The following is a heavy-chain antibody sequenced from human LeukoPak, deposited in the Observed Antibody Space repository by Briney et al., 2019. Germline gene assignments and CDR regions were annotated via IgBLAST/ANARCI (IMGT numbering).Heavy chain of an antibody. CDR3: ARGRRNYYDSSGYMGNWFDP. D-gene: IGHD3-22*01. CDR1: GGSFSGYY. CDR2: INHSGST. Sequence: PSETLSLTCAVYGGSFSGYYWSWIRQPPGEGLEWIGEINHSGSTNYNPSLKSRVTISVDTSKNQFSLKLSSVTAADTAVYYCARGRRNYYDSSGYMGNWFDPWGQGTLVTVSS. J-gene: IGHJ5*02. V-gene: IGHV4-34*01.